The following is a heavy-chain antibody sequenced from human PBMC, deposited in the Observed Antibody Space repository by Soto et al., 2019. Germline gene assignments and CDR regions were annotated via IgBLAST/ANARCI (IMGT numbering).Heavy chain of an antibody. CDR3: ARSRNPLLWFGELLY. J-gene: IGHJ4*02. V-gene: IGHV3-30-3*01. CDR1: GFIFSNYA. D-gene: IGHD3-10*01. CDR2: ISYDGSNK. Sequence: QVQLVESGGGVVRPGRSLSLSCEASGFIFSNYAMHWVRQAPGKGLEWVAVISYDGSNKYYADSVKGRFTISRDNSKNTLYLQMNSLRAEDTAVYYCARSRNPLLWFGELLYWGQGTLVTVSS.